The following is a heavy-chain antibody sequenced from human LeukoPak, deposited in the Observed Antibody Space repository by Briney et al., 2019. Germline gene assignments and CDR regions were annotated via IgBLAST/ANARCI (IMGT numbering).Heavy chain of an antibody. V-gene: IGHV3-30*02. CDR2: IQNDGSDK. CDR3: AREVGRAAAGRFDY. CDR1: GINFRSSG. Sequence: GGSLRLSCAASGINFRSSGMHWVRQAPGKGLEWVTFIQNDGSDKFYAASVKGRFTISRDNSNNTVYLHMTGLRADDTALYYCAREVGRAAAGRFDYWGQGTLVTVSS. J-gene: IGHJ4*02. D-gene: IGHD6-13*01.